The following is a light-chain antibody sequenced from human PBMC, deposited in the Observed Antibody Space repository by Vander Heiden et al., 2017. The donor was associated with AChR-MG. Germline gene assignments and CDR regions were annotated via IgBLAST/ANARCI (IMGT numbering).Light chain of an antibody. J-gene: IGKJ3*01. CDR3: QQYGSSPRT. Sequence: EIVLTQSPGTLSLSTGDRATLSCRASQSVSSSYLAWYQQKPGQAPRLLIYGASSRATGIPDRFSGSGSGTDFTLTISRLEPEDFAVYYCQQYGSSPRTFGPGTKVDIK. CDR2: GAS. V-gene: IGKV3-20*01. CDR1: QSVSSSY.